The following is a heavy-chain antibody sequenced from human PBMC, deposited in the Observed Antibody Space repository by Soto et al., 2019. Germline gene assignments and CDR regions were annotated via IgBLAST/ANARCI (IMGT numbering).Heavy chain of an antibody. J-gene: IGHJ6*02. CDR1: GFTFSSYA. Sequence: GGSLRLSCAASGFTFSSYAMHWVRQAPGKGLEWVAVISYDGSNKYYADSVKGRFTISRDNSKNTLYLQMNSLRAEDTAVYYCASVRRGYSSGWYDYYYYYGMDVWGQGTTVTVSS. D-gene: IGHD6-19*01. CDR3: ASVRRGYSSGWYDYYYYYGMDV. CDR2: ISYDGSNK. V-gene: IGHV3-30-3*01.